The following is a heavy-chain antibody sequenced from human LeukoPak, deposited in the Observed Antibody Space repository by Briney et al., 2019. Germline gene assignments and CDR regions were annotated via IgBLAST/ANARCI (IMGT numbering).Heavy chain of an antibody. D-gene: IGHD3-22*01. Sequence: PGGSLRLSCAASGFTFSSYAMHWVRQAPGKGLEYVSAISSNGGSTYYANSVKGRFTISRDNSKNTLYLQMNSLRAEDTAVYYCAKEAPGFTMIVLWGQGTLVTVSS. CDR2: ISSNGGST. J-gene: IGHJ4*02. CDR1: GFTFSSYA. V-gene: IGHV3-64*01. CDR3: AKEAPGFTMIVL.